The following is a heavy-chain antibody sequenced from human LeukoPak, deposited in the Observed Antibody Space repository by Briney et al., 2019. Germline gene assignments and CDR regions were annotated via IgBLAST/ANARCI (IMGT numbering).Heavy chain of an antibody. J-gene: IGHJ4*02. CDR2: MNPHSGNT. CDR1: GYTFTNYD. Sequence: ASVKVSCKASGYTFTNYDINWVRQATGQGLEWVGWMNPHSGNTGYAQKFQGRVTMTRNNSIRTAYMELSSLRSEDTAVYYCVRDSGVHDYWGQGTLVTVSS. D-gene: IGHD3-10*01. CDR3: VRDSGVHDY. V-gene: IGHV1-8*01.